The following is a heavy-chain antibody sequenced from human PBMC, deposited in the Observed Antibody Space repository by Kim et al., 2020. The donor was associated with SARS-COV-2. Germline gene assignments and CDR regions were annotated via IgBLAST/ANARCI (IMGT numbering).Heavy chain of an antibody. Sequence: GGSLRLSCAASGFTFSSFAMTWVRQAPGKGLEWVSILSDSGGDTLYADSVKGRFTISRDNSKNTLYLQMNSLRAEDTAVYYCAKNGIPARGQWYFDLWGRGTLVTVSS. CDR1: GFTFSSFA. D-gene: IGHD6-13*01. CDR2: LSDSGGDT. CDR3: AKNGIPARGQWYFDL. J-gene: IGHJ2*01. V-gene: IGHV3-23*01.